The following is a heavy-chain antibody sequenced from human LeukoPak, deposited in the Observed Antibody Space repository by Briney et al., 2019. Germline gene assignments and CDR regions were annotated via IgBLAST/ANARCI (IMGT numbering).Heavy chain of an antibody. J-gene: IGHJ3*02. V-gene: IGHV3-9*01. CDR1: GFTFDDYA. D-gene: IGHD3-9*01. Sequence: PGRSLRLSCVASGFTFDDYAMHWVRQAPGKGLEWVSGISWNSGSIGYADSVKGRFTISRDNAKNSLYLQMNSLRAEDTALYYCAKDRLRYFDWPGAAFDIWGQGTMVTVSS. CDR3: AKDRLRYFDWPGAAFDI. CDR2: ISWNSGSI.